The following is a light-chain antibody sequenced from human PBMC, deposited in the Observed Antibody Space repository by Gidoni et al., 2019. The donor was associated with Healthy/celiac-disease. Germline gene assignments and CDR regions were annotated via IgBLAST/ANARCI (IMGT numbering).Light chain of an antibody. CDR3: MQALQTPRT. V-gene: IGKV2-28*01. CDR2: LGS. Sequence: LPVTPGEPASISCRSSQSLLHSNGYNYLDWYLQKPGQSPQLLIYLGSNRASGVPDRFSGSGSGTDFTLKISRVEAEDVGVYYCMQALQTPRTFGQGTKVEIK. CDR1: QSLLHSNGYNY. J-gene: IGKJ1*01.